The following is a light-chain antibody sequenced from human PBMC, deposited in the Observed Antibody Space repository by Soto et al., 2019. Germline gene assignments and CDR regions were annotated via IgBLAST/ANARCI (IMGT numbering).Light chain of an antibody. CDR2: GAS. V-gene: IGKV3-20*01. CDR3: QQYGSSPPRT. Sequence: GLPQSHATLSLSPGERATLSCRASQSVSSYLAWYQQKPGQAPRLLIYGASTRATDVPDRFSGSGSGADFTLSISRLEPEDFAVYYCQQYGSSPPRTSGQGGKADIK. J-gene: IGKJ1*01. CDR1: QSVSSY.